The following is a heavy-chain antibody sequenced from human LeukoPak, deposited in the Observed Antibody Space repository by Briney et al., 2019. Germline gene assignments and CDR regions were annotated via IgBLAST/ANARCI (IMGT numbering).Heavy chain of an antibody. CDR2: ISGSGGST. D-gene: IGHD3-10*01. J-gene: IGHJ4*02. V-gene: IGHV3-23*01. CDR3: ARRGYLGHFDC. Sequence: GGSLRLSCAASGFTFSSYAMSWVRQAPGKGLESVSAISGSGGSTYYADSVKGRFTISRDNFKNTLYLQMNSLRAEDTAVYYCARRGYLGHFDCWGQGTLVTVSS. CDR1: GFTFSSYA.